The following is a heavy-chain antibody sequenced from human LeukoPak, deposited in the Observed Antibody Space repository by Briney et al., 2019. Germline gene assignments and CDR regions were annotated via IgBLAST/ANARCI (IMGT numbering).Heavy chain of an antibody. CDR2: INPNSGGT. Sequence: ASVKVSCKASGYTFTGYYMHWVRHAPGQGLEWMGWINPNSGGTNYAQKFQGRVTMTRDTSISTAYMELSRLRSDDTAVYYCARESQENGDYSDYYYYMDVWGKGTTVTVSS. V-gene: IGHV1-2*02. J-gene: IGHJ6*03. CDR1: GYTFTGYY. CDR3: ARESQENGDYSDYYYYMDV. D-gene: IGHD4-17*01.